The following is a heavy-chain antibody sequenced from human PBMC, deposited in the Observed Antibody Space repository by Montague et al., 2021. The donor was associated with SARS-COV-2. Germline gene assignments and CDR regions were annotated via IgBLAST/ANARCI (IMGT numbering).Heavy chain of an antibody. CDR1: GGSISSYY. CDR2: IYYSGST. J-gene: IGHJ4*02. V-gene: IGHV4-59*08. D-gene: IGHD5-24*01. Sequence: SETLSLTCTVSGGSISSYYWSWIRQPPGKGLEWIGYIYYSGSTNCNPSLKSRVTTSVDTSKNQFSLKLSSVTAADTAVYYCARLGLQLLGGHYFDYWGQGAL. CDR3: ARLGLQLLGGHYFDY.